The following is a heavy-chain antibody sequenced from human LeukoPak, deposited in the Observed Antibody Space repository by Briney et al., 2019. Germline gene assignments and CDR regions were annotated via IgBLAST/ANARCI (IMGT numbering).Heavy chain of an antibody. J-gene: IGHJ6*03. CDR2: IYTSGST. CDR3: ARVAGSSSWDYYYYYYMDV. D-gene: IGHD6-13*01. CDR1: GVSISSSSYS. V-gene: IGHV4-61*02. Sequence: PSETLYLTCTVSGVSISSSSYSWSWIRQPAEKGLEWIGRIYTSGSTNYNPSLKGRVTISVDTSKNQFSLKLSSVSAADTAVYYCARVAGSSSWDYYYYYYMDVWGKGTTVTVSS.